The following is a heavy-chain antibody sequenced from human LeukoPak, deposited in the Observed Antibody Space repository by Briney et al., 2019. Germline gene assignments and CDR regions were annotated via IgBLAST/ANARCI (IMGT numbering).Heavy chain of an antibody. CDR3: AKDRGSSGWYPVGLDDY. D-gene: IGHD6-19*01. CDR2: ISGSGGST. J-gene: IGHJ4*02. CDR1: GFTFSSYA. V-gene: IGHV3-23*01. Sequence: GGSLRLSCAASGFTFSSYAMSWVRQAPGKGLEWVSAISGSGGSTYYADSVKGRFTISRDNSKNTLYLQMNSLRAEDTAVYYCAKDRGSSGWYPVGLDDYWGQGTLVTVSS.